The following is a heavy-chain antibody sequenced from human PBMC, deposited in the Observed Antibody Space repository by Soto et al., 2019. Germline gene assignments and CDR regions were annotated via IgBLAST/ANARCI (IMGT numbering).Heavy chain of an antibody. V-gene: IGHV3-23*01. J-gene: IGHJ4*02. Sequence: GGSLRLSCEASGFAFNTYAMNWVRQAPGKGLEWVSAIRGSGDRTYYADSVKGRFTISRDNSKNTLFLQMNSLRADDTALYYCAKEGTYGSGSLYYFDYWGQGTLVTVSS. CDR3: AKEGTYGSGSLYYFDY. D-gene: IGHD6-19*01. CDR1: GFAFNTYA. CDR2: IRGSGDRT.